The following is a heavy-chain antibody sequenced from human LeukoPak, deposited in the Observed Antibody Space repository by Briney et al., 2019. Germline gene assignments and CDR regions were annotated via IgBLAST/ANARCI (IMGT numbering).Heavy chain of an antibody. CDR2: ITASGDST. CDR1: GFPFSSYP. CDR3: AGVYCSSSSCDDAFDI. Sequence: GGSLRLSCAGSGFPFSSYPISWVRQPPGKGLEWVSAITASGDSTYSADSVKGRFTMSRDNSINTLYLQMNSLRAEDTAVYYCAGVYCSSSSCDDAFDIWGQGTMVIVSS. D-gene: IGHD2-2*01. V-gene: IGHV3-23*01. J-gene: IGHJ3*02.